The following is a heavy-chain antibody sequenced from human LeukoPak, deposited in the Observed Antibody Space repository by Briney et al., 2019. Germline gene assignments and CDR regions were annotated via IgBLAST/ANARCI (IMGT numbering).Heavy chain of an antibody. CDR1: GYTFTGYY. J-gene: IGHJ4*02. D-gene: IGHD3-10*01. V-gene: IGHV1-2*02. CDR3: ARDLYYYGSGTYYKVGRVFDY. Sequence: ASVKVSCKASGYTFTGYYMHWVRQAPGQGLEWMGWINPNSGGTNYAQKLQGSVTMTGDTSISTAYMELSRLRSDDTAVYYCARDLYYYGSGTYYKVGRVFDYWGQGTLVTVSS. CDR2: INPNSGGT.